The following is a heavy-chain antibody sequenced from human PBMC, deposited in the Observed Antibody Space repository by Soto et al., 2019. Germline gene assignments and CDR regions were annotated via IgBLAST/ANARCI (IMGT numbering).Heavy chain of an antibody. CDR2: IYYSGST. Sequence: SETLSLTCTVSGGSISSYYWSWIRQPPGKGLEWIGYIYYSGSTNYNPSLKSRVTISVDTSKNQFSLKLSSVTAADTAVYYCARDKADYDFWSGYSNYYYYYGMDVWGQGTTVTVSS. V-gene: IGHV4-59*01. J-gene: IGHJ6*02. CDR1: GGSISSYY. D-gene: IGHD3-3*01. CDR3: ARDKADYDFWSGYSNYYYYYGMDV.